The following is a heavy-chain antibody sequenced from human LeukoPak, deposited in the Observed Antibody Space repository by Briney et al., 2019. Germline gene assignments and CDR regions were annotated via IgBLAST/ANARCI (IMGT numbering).Heavy chain of an antibody. D-gene: IGHD4-17*01. CDR2: LYSGGGT. CDR3: ARDSSYGDYYFDY. CDR1: GFTVNNIY. Sequence: GGSLRLSCAASGFTVNNIYMSWVREAPGKGLECVSVLYSGGGTYYADSVKGRFTISRDDSKNTLYLQMNSLRAEDTAVYYCARDSSYGDYYFDYWGQGALVTVSS. V-gene: IGHV3-66*01. J-gene: IGHJ4*02.